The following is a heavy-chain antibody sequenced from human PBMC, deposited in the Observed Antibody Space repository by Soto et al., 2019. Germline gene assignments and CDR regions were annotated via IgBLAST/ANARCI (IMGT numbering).Heavy chain of an antibody. D-gene: IGHD4-17*01. CDR3: ARTGDYDGYYYYGMDV. V-gene: IGHV4-38-2*01. J-gene: IGHJ6*02. CDR1: GYSISSGYY. Sequence: KSXESLCPSGPVCGYSISSGYYSCWIRQPPGRGLEWIGSIYHSGSTYYNPSLKSRVTISVDTSKNQFSLKLSSVTAADTAVYYCARTGDYDGYYYYGMDVWGQGTKVTVYS. CDR2: IYHSGST.